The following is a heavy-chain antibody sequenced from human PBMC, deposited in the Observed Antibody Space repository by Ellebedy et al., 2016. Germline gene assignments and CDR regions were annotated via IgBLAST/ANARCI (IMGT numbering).Heavy chain of an antibody. J-gene: IGHJ4*02. CDR3: ATHGGGY. CDR1: GFNFSPFW. V-gene: IGHV3-74*01. Sequence: GESLKISXAASGFNFSPFWMHWVRQAPGKGLVWVSRIVGDATSTAYADAVKGRFTISRDNAKSTLYLEMSSLRVEDTAVYYCATHGGGYWGQGTLVTVS. CDR2: IVGDATST. D-gene: IGHD3-16*01.